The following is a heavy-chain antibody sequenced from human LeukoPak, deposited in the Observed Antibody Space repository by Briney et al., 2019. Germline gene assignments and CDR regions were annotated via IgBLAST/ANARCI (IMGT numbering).Heavy chain of an antibody. CDR3: ARDSNDYQHDY. V-gene: IGHV4-59*01. Sequence: SETLSLTCTVSGGSISSYYWSWIRQPPGKGLEWIGYTYYSGSTNYNPSLKSRVTISVDTSKNQFSLKLSSVTAADTAVYYCARDSNDYQHDYWGQGTLVTVSS. CDR2: TYYSGST. D-gene: IGHD4-11*01. CDR1: GGSISSYY. J-gene: IGHJ4*02.